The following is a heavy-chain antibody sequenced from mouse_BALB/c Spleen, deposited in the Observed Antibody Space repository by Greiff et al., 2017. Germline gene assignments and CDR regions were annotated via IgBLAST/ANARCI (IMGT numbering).Heavy chain of an antibody. Sequence: EVKVEESGGGLVKPGGSLKLSCAASGFTFSDYYMYWVRQTPEKRLEWVATISDGGSYTYYPDSVKGRFTISRDNAKNNLYLQMSSLKSEDTAMYYCAREANWAFDYWGQGTTLTVSS. CDR3: AREANWAFDY. V-gene: IGHV5-4*02. CDR1: GFTFSDYY. CDR2: ISDGGSYT. J-gene: IGHJ2*01. D-gene: IGHD4-1*01.